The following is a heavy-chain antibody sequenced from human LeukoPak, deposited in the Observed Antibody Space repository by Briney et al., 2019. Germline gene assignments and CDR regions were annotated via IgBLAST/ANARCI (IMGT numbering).Heavy chain of an antibody. J-gene: IGHJ4*02. Sequence: PGGSLRLSCAASGFTFSSYAMHWVRQAPGKGLEWVAIIWYDGSEKYYADSVKGRFTISRDNSKNTLYLQMNSLRAEDTAVYYCAREGGVHIAVADYYDSSGYYDGGYYFDYWGQGTLVTVSS. CDR3: AREGGVHIAVADYYDSSGYYDGGYYFDY. CDR1: GFTFSSYA. V-gene: IGHV3-33*01. CDR2: IWYDGSEK. D-gene: IGHD3-22*01.